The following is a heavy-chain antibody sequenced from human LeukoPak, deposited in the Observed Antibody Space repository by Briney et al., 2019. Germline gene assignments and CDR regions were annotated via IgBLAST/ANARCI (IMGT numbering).Heavy chain of an antibody. CDR1: GFTFSSYG. Sequence: AGRSLRLSCAASGFTFSSYGMHWVRQAPGKGLEWVAVISYDGSNKYYADSVKGRFTISRDNSKNTLYLQMNSLRAEDTAVYYCAKGHSSSWLFDYWGQGTLVTVSS. CDR3: AKGHSSSWLFDY. V-gene: IGHV3-30*18. J-gene: IGHJ4*02. CDR2: ISYDGSNK. D-gene: IGHD6-13*01.